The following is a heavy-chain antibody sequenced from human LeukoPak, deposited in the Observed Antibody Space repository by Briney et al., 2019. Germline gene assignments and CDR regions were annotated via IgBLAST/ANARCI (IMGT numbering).Heavy chain of an antibody. J-gene: IGHJ6*03. CDR2: TYYRSKWYN. D-gene: IGHD3-10*01. V-gene: IGHV6-1*01. CDR3: ARDLQRALWFGNDYYYYYMDV. CDR1: GDSVSSNSAA. Sequence: SQTLSLTCAISGDSVSSNSAAWNWIRQSPSRGLEWLGRTYYRSKWYNDYAVSVKSRTTINPDTSKNQFSLQLNSVTPEDTAVYYCARDLQRALWFGNDYYYYYMDVWGKGTTVTISS.